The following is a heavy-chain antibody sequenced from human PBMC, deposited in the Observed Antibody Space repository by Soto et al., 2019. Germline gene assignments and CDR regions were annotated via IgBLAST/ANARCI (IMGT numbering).Heavy chain of an antibody. D-gene: IGHD3-16*02. CDR2: ISSSGSTI. Sequence: PGGSLRLSCAASGFTFSSYEMNWVRQAPGKGLEWVSYISSSGSTIYYADSVKGRFTISRDNAKNSLYLQMNSLRAEDTAVYYCAREAVLYDYVWGSYRYFDYWGQGTLVTVS. V-gene: IGHV3-48*03. J-gene: IGHJ4*02. CDR1: GFTFSSYE. CDR3: AREAVLYDYVWGSYRYFDY.